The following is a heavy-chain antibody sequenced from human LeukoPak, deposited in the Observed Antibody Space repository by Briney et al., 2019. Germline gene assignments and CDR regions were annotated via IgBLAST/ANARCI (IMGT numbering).Heavy chain of an antibody. CDR1: GFTLSGHW. J-gene: IGHJ4*02. CDR2: ITGSGGYT. V-gene: IGHV3-23*01. Sequence: PGGSLRLSCVASGFTLSGHWMHWVRQAPGKGPEWVSTITGSGGYTYYADSVKGRFTISRDNSKNTLFLRMNSLRAEDTAVYFCAKQSLYDSSGHFHYWGQGTLVTVSS. CDR3: AKQSLYDSSGHFHY. D-gene: IGHD3-22*01.